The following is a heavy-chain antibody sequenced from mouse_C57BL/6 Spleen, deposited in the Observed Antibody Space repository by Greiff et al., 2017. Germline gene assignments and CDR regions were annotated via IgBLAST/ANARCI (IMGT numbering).Heavy chain of an antibody. CDR1: GFTFSDYG. CDR2: ISSGSSTI. J-gene: IGHJ4*01. V-gene: IGHV5-17*01. Sequence: EVQVVESGGGLVKPGGSLKLSCAASGFTFSDYGMHWVRQAPEKGLEWVAYISSGSSTIYYADTVKGRFTISRDNAKNTLFLQMTSLRSEDTAMYYCAKYDYGGAMDYWGQGTSVTVSS. CDR3: AKYDYGGAMDY. D-gene: IGHD2-4*01.